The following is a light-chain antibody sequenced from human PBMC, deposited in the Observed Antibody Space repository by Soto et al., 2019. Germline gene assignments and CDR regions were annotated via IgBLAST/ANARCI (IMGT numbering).Light chain of an antibody. V-gene: IGKV3-15*01. CDR3: QRRSNWPIT. CDR2: GAS. J-gene: IGKJ5*01. Sequence: EIVIAQSSAPLSVSPGERATLSCRASQSVSSNLAWYQQKPGQAPRLLIYGASTRATGIPARFSGSGSGTDFTLTISSLEPEDFAVYYCQRRSNWPITFGQGTRLEIK. CDR1: QSVSSN.